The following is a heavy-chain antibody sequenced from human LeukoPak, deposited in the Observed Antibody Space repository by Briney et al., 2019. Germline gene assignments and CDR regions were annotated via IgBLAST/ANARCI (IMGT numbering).Heavy chain of an antibody. CDR2: ISSNGGST. CDR1: GFTFSSYA. J-gene: IGHJ3*02. CDR3: ARDGTVTTLGAFDI. D-gene: IGHD4-17*01. V-gene: IGHV3-64*01. Sequence: GGSLRLSCAASGFTFSSYAMHWVRQAPGKGLEYVSAISSNGGSTYYANSVKGRFTTSRDNSKNTLYLQMGSLRAEDMAVYYCARDGTVTTLGAFDIWGQGTMVTVSS.